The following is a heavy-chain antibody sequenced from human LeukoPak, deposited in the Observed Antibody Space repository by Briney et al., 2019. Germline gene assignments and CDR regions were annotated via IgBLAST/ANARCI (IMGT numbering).Heavy chain of an antibody. V-gene: IGHV3-9*01. CDR3: AKDIYYDSSGDFDY. J-gene: IGHJ4*02. CDR2: ISWNSGSI. D-gene: IGHD3-22*01. CDR1: GFTFDDYA. Sequence: GRSLRLSCAASGFTFDDYAMHWVRQAPGKGLEWVSGISWNSGSIGYADSVKGRFTISRDNAKSSLYLQMNSLRAEDTALYYCAKDIYYDSSGDFDYWGQGTLVTVSS.